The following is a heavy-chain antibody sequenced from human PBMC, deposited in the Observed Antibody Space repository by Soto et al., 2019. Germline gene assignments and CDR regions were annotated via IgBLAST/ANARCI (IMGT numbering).Heavy chain of an antibody. CDR1: GFTFSSYG. J-gene: IGHJ4*02. CDR2: IWYDGSNK. CDR3: ASQLGYSYGFDY. V-gene: IGHV3-33*01. D-gene: IGHD5-18*01. Sequence: LRLSCAASGFTFSSYGMHWVRQAPGKGLEWVAVIWYDGSNKYYADSVKGRFTISRDNSKNTLYLQMNSLRAEDTAVYYCASQLGYSYGFDYWGQGTLVTVSS.